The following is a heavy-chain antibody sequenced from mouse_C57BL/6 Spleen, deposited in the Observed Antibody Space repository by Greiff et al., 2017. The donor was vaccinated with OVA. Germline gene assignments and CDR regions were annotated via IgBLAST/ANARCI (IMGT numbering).Heavy chain of an antibody. V-gene: IGHV3-6*01. Sequence: EVQLQESGPGLVKPSQSLSLTCSVTGYSITSGYYWNWIRQFPGNKLEWMGYISYDGSNNYNPSLKNRISITRDTSKNQFFLKLNSVTTEDTATYYCAREYYYGSSYGWYFDVWGTGTTVTVSS. D-gene: IGHD1-1*01. CDR3: AREYYYGSSYGWYFDV. CDR1: GYSITSGYY. J-gene: IGHJ1*03. CDR2: ISYDGSN.